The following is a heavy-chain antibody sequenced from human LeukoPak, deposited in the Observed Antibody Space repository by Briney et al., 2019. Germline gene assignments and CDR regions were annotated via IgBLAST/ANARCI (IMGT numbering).Heavy chain of an antibody. J-gene: IGHJ4*02. D-gene: IGHD2-21*01. Sequence: ARGSLRLSCAASGFTFSSYEMNWVRQAPGKGLEWVSYISSSGSTIYYADSVKGRFTISRDNAKNSLYLQMNSLRAEDTAVYYCARVILEGMGYFDYWGQGTLVTVSS. CDR2: ISSSGSTI. CDR1: GFTFSSYE. CDR3: ARVILEGMGYFDY. V-gene: IGHV3-48*03.